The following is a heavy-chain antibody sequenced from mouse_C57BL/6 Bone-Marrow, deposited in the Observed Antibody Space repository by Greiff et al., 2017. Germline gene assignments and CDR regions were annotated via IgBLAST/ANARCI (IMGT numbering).Heavy chain of an antibody. CDR1: GFTFSDYY. V-gene: IGHV5-16*01. CDR2: INYDGSST. J-gene: IGHJ2*01. D-gene: IGHD2-3*01. CDR3: ARERDGYYYYDY. Sequence: EVKLVESEGGLVQPGSSMKLSCTASGFTFSDYYMAWVRQVPEKGLEWVANINYDGSSTYYLDSLKSRFIISRDNAKNILYLQMSSLKSEDTATYYCARERDGYYYYDYWGQGTTLTVSS.